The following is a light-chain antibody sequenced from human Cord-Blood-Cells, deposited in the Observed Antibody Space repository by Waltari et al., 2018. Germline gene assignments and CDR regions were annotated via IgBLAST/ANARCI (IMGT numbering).Light chain of an antibody. CDR3: QQLT. V-gene: IGKV1-9*01. CDR1: QGISSY. CDR2: AAS. Sequence: DIQLTQSPSFLSASVGDRVTITYRASQGISSYLAWYQQKPGKAPKLLIYAASTLQSGVPSRFSGSGSGTEFTLTISSLQPEDFATYYCQQLTFGQGTRLEIK. J-gene: IGKJ5*01.